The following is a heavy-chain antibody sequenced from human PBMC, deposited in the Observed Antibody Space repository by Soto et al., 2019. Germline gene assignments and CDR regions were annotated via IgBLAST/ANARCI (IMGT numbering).Heavy chain of an antibody. Sequence: PGGSLRLSCAASGFTFSSYGMHWVRQAPGKGLEWVAVIWYDGSNKYYADSVKGRFTISRDNSKNTLYLQMNSLRAEDTAVYYCAREGYFDSKLSFDYWGQGTLVTVSS. CDR1: GFTFSSYG. V-gene: IGHV3-33*01. CDR3: AREGYFDSKLSFDY. D-gene: IGHD3-9*01. CDR2: IWYDGSNK. J-gene: IGHJ4*02.